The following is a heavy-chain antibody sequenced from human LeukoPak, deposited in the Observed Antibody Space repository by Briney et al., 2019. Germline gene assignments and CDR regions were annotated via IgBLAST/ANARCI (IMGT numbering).Heavy chain of an antibody. Sequence: GGSLRLSCAASGFTFSSYGMSWVRQAPGKGLEWVSAISGSGSSTYYADSVRGRFTISRDNAKNTLYLQMNSLRAEDTAVYYCAISPGSITMVRGPESLDYWGQGTLVTVSS. CDR3: AISPGSITMVRGPESLDY. V-gene: IGHV3-23*01. J-gene: IGHJ4*02. D-gene: IGHD3-10*01. CDR1: GFTFSSYG. CDR2: ISGSGSST.